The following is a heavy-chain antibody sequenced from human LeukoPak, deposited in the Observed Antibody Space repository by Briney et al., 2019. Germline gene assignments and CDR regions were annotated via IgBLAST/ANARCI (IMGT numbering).Heavy chain of an antibody. CDR3: AKESSGGDFDY. V-gene: IGHV3-30*18. J-gene: IGHJ4*02. Sequence: PGGSLRLSCAASGFSFSNYGMHWVRQAPGMGLEWVAVILYDGSKKYYADFVKGRFTISRDKSNNTLFLQMNSLRLEDTAVYYCAKESSGGDFDYWGQGTLVTVSS. CDR1: GFSFSNYG. CDR2: ILYDGSKK. D-gene: IGHD5-12*01.